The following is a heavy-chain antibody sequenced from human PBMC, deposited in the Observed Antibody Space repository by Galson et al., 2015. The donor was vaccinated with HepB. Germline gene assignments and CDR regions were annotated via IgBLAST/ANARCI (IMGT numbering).Heavy chain of an antibody. CDR1: GFPFSDYG. Sequence: SLRLSCATSGFPFSDYGMHWVRQAPGKGLEWLAVIWYDGSQKFHEDSVEGRFTISRDNSKNMLFLQMVSLRVDDTAVYFCVRDCGLYGLDVWGQGTRVTVSS. J-gene: IGHJ6*02. CDR2: IWYDGSQK. V-gene: IGHV3-33*01. CDR3: VRDCGLYGLDV. D-gene: IGHD2-21*01.